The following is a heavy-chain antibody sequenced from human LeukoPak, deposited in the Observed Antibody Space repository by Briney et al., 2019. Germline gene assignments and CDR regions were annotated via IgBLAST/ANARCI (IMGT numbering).Heavy chain of an antibody. V-gene: IGHV3-43*02. Sequence: GGSLRLSCAASGFIFDNYAIHWVRQAAGKGLEWVSLVDGDGDDTYYADSVKGRFTISRDNSKNSLYLQMNSLRSEDTALYYCARDRYDYLWGSTGGHLDYWGQGTLVTVSS. CDR2: VDGDGDDT. J-gene: IGHJ4*02. CDR1: GFIFDNYA. D-gene: IGHD3-16*01. CDR3: ARDRYDYLWGSTGGHLDY.